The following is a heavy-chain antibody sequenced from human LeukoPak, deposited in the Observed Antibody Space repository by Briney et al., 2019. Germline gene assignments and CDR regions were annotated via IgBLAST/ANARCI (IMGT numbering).Heavy chain of an antibody. CDR1: GYTFTSYG. CDR2: ISAYNGNT. D-gene: IGHD6-13*01. J-gene: IGHJ4*02. V-gene: IGHV1-18*01. Sequence: ASVKLSCNASGYTFTSYGISWVRQAPGQGLERMGWISAYNGNTNYAQKLQGRVTMTTDTSTSTAYMELRSLRCDDTAVYYCARDRIAAAESQDYWGQGTLVTVSS. CDR3: ARDRIAAAESQDY.